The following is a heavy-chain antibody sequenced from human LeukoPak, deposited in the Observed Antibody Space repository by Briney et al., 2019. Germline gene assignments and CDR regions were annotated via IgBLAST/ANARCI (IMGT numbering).Heavy chain of an antibody. V-gene: IGHV3-74*01. CDR2: INSDGSST. J-gene: IGHJ4*02. CDR3: ARDYGDYSYYFDY. Sequence: GGSLRLSCAASGFTFSSYWMHWARQAPGKGLVWVSRINSDGSSTSYADSVKGRFTISRDNAKNTLYLQMNSLRAEDTAVYYCARDYGDYSYYFDYWGQGTLVTVSS. D-gene: IGHD4-17*01. CDR1: GFTFSSYW.